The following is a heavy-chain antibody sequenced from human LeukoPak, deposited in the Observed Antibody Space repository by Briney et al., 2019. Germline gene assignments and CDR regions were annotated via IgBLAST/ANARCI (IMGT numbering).Heavy chain of an antibody. D-gene: IGHD5-24*01. V-gene: IGHV4-59*01. CDR3: ARGGEMATIRFGALFDY. CDR1: GGSISSYY. CDR2: IYYSGST. Sequence: SETLSLTCTVSGGSISSYYWSWIRQPPGKGLEWIGYIYYSGSTNYNPSLKSRVTISVDTSKNQFSLKLSSVTAADTAVYYCARGGEMATIRFGALFDYWGQGTLVTVSS. J-gene: IGHJ4*02.